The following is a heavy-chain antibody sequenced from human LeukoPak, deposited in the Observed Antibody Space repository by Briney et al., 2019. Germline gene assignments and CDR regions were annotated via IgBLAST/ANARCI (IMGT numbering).Heavy chain of an antibody. CDR3: APQGGSSSWFDP. V-gene: IGHV4-39*01. Sequence: SETLSLTCTVSGGSISRSPYYWGWIRQPPGKGLEWIGSIYYDGTTYYSPSLKSRVAISVDTSTNQFSLKLNSVTAADTAVYYCAPQGGSSSWFDPWGQGTLATVSS. D-gene: IGHD6-6*01. CDR1: GGSISRSPYY. CDR2: IYYDGTT. J-gene: IGHJ5*02.